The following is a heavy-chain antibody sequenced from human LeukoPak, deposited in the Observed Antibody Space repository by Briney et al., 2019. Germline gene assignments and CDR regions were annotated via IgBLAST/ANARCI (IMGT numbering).Heavy chain of an antibody. CDR2: INPNSGGT. V-gene: IGHV1-2*02. J-gene: IGHJ4*02. CDR3: ARAVNWNGGDFDY. CDR1: GYIFTGYY. Sequence: ASVKVSCKASGYIFTGYYMHWVRQAPGQGLEWMGWINPNSGGTNYAQKFQGRVTMTRDTSISTAYMELSRLRSDDTAVYYCARAVNWNGGDFDYWGQGTLVTVSS. D-gene: IGHD1-20*01.